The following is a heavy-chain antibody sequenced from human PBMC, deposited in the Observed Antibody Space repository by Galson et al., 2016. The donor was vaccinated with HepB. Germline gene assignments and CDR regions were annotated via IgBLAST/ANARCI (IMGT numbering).Heavy chain of an antibody. CDR2: IYSGGET. CDR3: ARGGLGNYYAYGMDV. CDR1: GLSFSPYA. Sequence: SLRLSCAASGLSFSPYAVSWVRQAPGKGLEWVSLIYSGGETLYADSVKGRFTISRDHSKNTLYLQMNSLRVEDTAVYYCARGGLGNYYAYGMDVWGHGTTVTVSS. D-gene: IGHD3/OR15-3a*01. V-gene: IGHV3-23*03. J-gene: IGHJ6*02.